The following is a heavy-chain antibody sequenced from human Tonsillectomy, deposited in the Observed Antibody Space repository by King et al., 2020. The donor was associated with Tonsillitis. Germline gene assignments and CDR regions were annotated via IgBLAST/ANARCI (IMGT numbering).Heavy chain of an antibody. CDR1: GFTFSSYA. V-gene: IGHV3-30*04. CDR3: ARGLADDY. Sequence: VQLVESGGGVVQPGRSLRLSCAASGFTFSSYAMHWVRQATGKGLEWVAVISYDGSNKYYADSVKGRFTISRDNSKNTLYLQMNSLRAEDTAVYYCARGLADDYWGQGALVTVSS. D-gene: IGHD3-9*01. CDR2: ISYDGSNK. J-gene: IGHJ4*02.